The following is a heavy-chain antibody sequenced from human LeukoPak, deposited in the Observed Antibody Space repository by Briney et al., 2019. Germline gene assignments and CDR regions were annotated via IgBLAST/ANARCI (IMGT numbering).Heavy chain of an antibody. J-gene: IGHJ6*02. D-gene: IGHD3/OR15-3a*01. CDR2: ISSDSKYI. V-gene: IGHV3-21*01. CDR3: ARVAFGLYVMDV. CDR1: GFTFRTYS. Sequence: PGGSLRLSCAASGFTFRTYSMNWVRQAPGKGLEWVSSISSDSKYIFYADSPKGRFTISRDNAKNSLYLQMISLRVEDTAVYYCARVAFGLYVMDVWGQGTTVTVSS.